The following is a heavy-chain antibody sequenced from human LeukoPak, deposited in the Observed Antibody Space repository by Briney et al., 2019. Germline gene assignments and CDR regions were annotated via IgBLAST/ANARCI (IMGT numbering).Heavy chain of an antibody. J-gene: IGHJ3*02. CDR1: GFTFSSYS. CDR3: AKSEGSYSYGYSFDI. CDR2: ISGSGGST. V-gene: IGHV3-23*01. D-gene: IGHD5-18*01. Sequence: PGGSLRLSCAASGFTFSSYSMSWVRQAWRKGLEWGSAISGSGGSTYYADSVKGRFTISRDNSKNTLYLQMNSLRAEDTAVYYCAKSEGSYSYGYSFDIWGQGTMVTVSS.